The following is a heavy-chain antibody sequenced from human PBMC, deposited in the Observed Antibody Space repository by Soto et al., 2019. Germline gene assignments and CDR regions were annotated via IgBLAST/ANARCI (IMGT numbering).Heavy chain of an antibody. D-gene: IGHD3-3*01. Sequence: PSQTLSLTCAISGDSVSSNSAAWNWIRQSPSRGLEWLGRTYYRSKWYNDYAVSVKSRITINPDTSKNQFSLQLNSVTPEDTAVYYCARADTPSLTYYDFWSGYEALFDYWGQGTLVTVSS. CDR2: TYYRSKWYN. J-gene: IGHJ4*02. V-gene: IGHV6-1*01. CDR1: GDSVSSNSAA. CDR3: ARADTPSLTYYDFWSGYEALFDY.